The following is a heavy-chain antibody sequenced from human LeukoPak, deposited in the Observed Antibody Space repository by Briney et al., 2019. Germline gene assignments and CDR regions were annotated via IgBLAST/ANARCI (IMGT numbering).Heavy chain of an antibody. CDR1: GCSISSGGYY. V-gene: IGHV4-31*03. Sequence: SETLTLTCTVSGCSISSGGYYWSWIRQHPGRGLEWIVYIYYSGSTYYHPSLKSRVTISVDTSKNQFSLKLSSVTAADTAVYYCARLYGGDDYVWGSYRPVGYFDYWGQGTLVTVSS. J-gene: IGHJ4*02. D-gene: IGHD3-16*02. CDR2: IYYSGST. CDR3: ARLYGGDDYVWGSYRPVGYFDY.